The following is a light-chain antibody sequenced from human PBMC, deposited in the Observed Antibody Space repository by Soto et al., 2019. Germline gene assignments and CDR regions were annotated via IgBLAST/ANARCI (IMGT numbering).Light chain of an antibody. Sequence: DIQLTQSPSFLSASVGDRVAITCRASQGISQYVAWYQQKPGSAPKLLIYTASILQNGVPSRFSGTGSATEFTLTISSLQPEDFATYYCQQVNSYPLTFGGGTKLGIK. CDR2: TAS. J-gene: IGKJ4*01. CDR1: QGISQY. CDR3: QQVNSYPLT. V-gene: IGKV1-9*01.